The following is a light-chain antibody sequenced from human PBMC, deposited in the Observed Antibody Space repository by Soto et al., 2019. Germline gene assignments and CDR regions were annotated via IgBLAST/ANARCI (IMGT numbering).Light chain of an antibody. CDR2: GAS. Sequence: DIQLTQSPSFLSAPVGDRVTITCRASQGISRYLAWYQQKPGKAPQLLIYGASTLHNGVPSRFSGSGSGTEFTLTISSLQPEDFATYYCQQLSTYPRTFGQGTKVEIK. CDR3: QQLSTYPRT. CDR1: QGISRY. J-gene: IGKJ1*01. V-gene: IGKV1-9*01.